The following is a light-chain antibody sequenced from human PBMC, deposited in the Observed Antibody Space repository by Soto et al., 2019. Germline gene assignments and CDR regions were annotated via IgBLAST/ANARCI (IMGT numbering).Light chain of an antibody. Sequence: VFTQSPGTLSLSPGERATLSCRASQSVSSSYLAWYQQKPGQAPRLLIYGASSRATGIPDRFSGSGSGTDFTLTISRLEPEDFAVYYCQQYGSSPRTFGQGTKVDIK. CDR3: QQYGSSPRT. CDR2: GAS. CDR1: QSVSSSY. J-gene: IGKJ1*01. V-gene: IGKV3-20*01.